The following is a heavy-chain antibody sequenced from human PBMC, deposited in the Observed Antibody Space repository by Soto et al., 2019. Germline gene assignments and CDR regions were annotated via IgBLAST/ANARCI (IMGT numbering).Heavy chain of an antibody. V-gene: IGHV4-59*01. J-gene: IGHJ4*02. CDR3: ARDSKVVVAATFRYYFDY. D-gene: IGHD2-15*01. CDR1: GGSISSYY. CDR2: IYYSGST. Sequence: SETLSLTCTVSGGSISSYYWSWIRQPPGKGLEWIGYIYYSGSTNYNPSLKSRVTISVDTSKNQFSLRAEDTAVYYCARDSKVVVAATFRYYFDYWGQGTLVTVSS.